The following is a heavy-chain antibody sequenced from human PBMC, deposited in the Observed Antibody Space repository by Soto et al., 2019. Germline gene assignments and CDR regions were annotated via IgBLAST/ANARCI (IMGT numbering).Heavy chain of an antibody. V-gene: IGHV4-39*07. Sequence: PSETLSLTCTVSGGSMSLNFYYWGLIRQPPGQGLEWIGGIHSSGTPYYNPSLQSRVTISVDTSKNQFSLKLRSEDTAVYYCARDQWELNGYFDYWGQGTLVTVSS. CDR3: ARDQWELNGYFDY. CDR2: IHSSGTP. CDR1: GGSMSLNFYY. D-gene: IGHD1-26*01. J-gene: IGHJ4*02.